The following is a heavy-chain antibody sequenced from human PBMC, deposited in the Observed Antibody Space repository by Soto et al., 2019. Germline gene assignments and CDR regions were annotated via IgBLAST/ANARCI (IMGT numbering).Heavy chain of an antibody. CDR1: GVSLTSYY. CDR3: ARGKGTHRS. D-gene: IGHD3-10*01. CDR2: IFYTWTT. V-gene: IGHV4-59*01. Sequence: ATVSLTCSVSGVSLTSYYWRWIRKTPGKTLEWIGCIFYTWTTNYNPSLKSRVTISLDMSKNQFSLKLKSVSAEDTALYYCARGKGTHRSWGTGNRVTVSA. J-gene: IGHJ5*02.